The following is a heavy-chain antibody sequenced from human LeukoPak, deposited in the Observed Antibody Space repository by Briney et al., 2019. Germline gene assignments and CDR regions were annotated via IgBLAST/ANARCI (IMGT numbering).Heavy chain of an antibody. CDR3: VKLTAAGFVDY. J-gene: IGHJ4*02. CDR2: IGRNGGGI. V-gene: IGHV3-9*01. Sequence: PGGSLRLSCAASGFSFDDYAMHWVRQAPGKGLEWVSGIGRNGGGIVYADSVKGRFTTSRANAKNSLYLQMNGLGAEDTACYYWVKLTAAGFVDYWGQGTLVTVSS. CDR1: GFSFDDYA. D-gene: IGHD6-13*01.